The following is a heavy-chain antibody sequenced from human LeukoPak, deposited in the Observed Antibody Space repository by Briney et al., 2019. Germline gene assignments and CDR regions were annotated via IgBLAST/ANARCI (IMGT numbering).Heavy chain of an antibody. CDR1: GFTFSSYA. V-gene: IGHV3-23*01. CDR3: AKGTYYYDSSAVPL. D-gene: IGHD3-22*01. Sequence: PGGSLRLSCAASGFTFSSYAMSWIRQAPGKGLEWVSAISGSGGSTYYADSVKGRFTISRDNSKNTLYLQMNSLRAEDTAVYYCAKGTYYYDSSAVPLWGQGTLVTVSS. J-gene: IGHJ4*02. CDR2: ISGSGGST.